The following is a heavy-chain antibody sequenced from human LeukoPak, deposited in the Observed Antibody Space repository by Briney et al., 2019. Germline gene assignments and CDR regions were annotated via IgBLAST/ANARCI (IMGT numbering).Heavy chain of an antibody. J-gene: IGHJ3*01. V-gene: IGHV1-18*01. CDR3: ARDLRGYCSSSSCPILF. D-gene: IGHD2-2*01. CDR1: GYTFTNYG. CDR2: ISAYNGNT. Sequence: ASVKVSCKASGYTFTNYGINWVRQAPGQGLEGMGWISAYNGNTNYAQKLQGRVTMTTDTSTSTAYMELRSLRSDDTGVYYCARDLRGYCSSSSCPILFWGQGTMVTVSS.